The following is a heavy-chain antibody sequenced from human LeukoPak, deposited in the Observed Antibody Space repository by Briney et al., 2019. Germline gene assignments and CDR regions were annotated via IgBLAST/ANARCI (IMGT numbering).Heavy chain of an antibody. V-gene: IGHV3-33*01. CDR1: GFTFSNYG. CDR2: IWFDGSGT. J-gene: IGHJ4*02. Sequence: GGSLRLTCVASGFTFSNYGMHWVRQAPGKGLEWVAIIWFDGSGTYYADSVKGRVTFSRDNSKNTLYLQMNSLRAEDTAMYYCARHASTHYFDSWGQGTLVTVSS. CDR3: ARHASTHYFDS. D-gene: IGHD2/OR15-2a*01.